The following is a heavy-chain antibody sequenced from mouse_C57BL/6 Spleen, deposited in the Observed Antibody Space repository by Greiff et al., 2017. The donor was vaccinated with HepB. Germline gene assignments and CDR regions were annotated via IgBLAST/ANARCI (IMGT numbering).Heavy chain of an antibody. CDR2: IHPNSGST. D-gene: IGHD2-14*01. Sequence: QVQLQQPGAELVKPGASVKLSCKASGYTFTSYWMHWVKQRPGQGLEWIGMIHPNSGSTNYNEKFKSKATLTVDKPSSTAYMQLSSLTSEDSAVYYCARGEVPYYAMDYWGQGTSVTVSS. J-gene: IGHJ4*01. CDR3: ARGEVPYYAMDY. CDR1: GYTFTSYW. V-gene: IGHV1-64*01.